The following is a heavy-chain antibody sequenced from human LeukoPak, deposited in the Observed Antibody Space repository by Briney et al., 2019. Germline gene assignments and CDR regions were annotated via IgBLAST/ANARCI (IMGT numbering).Heavy chain of an antibody. J-gene: IGHJ4*02. CDR1: GGSISSSSYY. D-gene: IGHD3-9*01. Sequence: SETLSLTCTVSGGSISSSSYYWGWIRQPPGKGLEWIGSIYYSGSTYYNPSLKSRVTISVDTSKNQFSLKLSSVTAADTAVYYCARSRNYDILTGYYTPPFDYWGQGTLVTVSS. CDR3: ARSRNYDILTGYYTPPFDY. CDR2: IYYSGST. V-gene: IGHV4-39*07.